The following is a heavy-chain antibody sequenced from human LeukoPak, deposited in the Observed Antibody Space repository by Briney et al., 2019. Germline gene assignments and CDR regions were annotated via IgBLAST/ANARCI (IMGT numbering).Heavy chain of an antibody. V-gene: IGHV1-8*01. CDR3: ARAIIAAAGTAYYYYGMDV. Sequence: ASVKVSFKASGYTFTSYDINWVRQATGQGLEWMGWMNPNSGNTGYAQKFQGRVTMTRNTSISTAYMELSSLRSEDTAVYYCARAIIAAAGTAYYYYGMDVWGQGTTVTVSS. CDR1: GYTFTSYD. CDR2: MNPNSGNT. D-gene: IGHD6-13*01. J-gene: IGHJ6*02.